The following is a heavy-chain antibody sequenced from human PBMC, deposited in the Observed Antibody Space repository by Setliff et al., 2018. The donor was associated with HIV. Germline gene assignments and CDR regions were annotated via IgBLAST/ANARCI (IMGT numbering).Heavy chain of an antibody. V-gene: IGHV4-61*01. CDR1: GDSVSSVNYY. CDR2: IYYSGST. Sequence: PSETLSLPCSVSGDSVSSVNYYWSWIRQPPGKGLEWIGYIYYSGSTNYNPSLKSRVTISVDTSKNQFSLKLSSVTAADTAVYYCARVLLKDTSGYRAYYYYYMDVWGKGTTVTVSS. D-gene: IGHD3-22*01. J-gene: IGHJ6*03. CDR3: ARVLLKDTSGYRAYYYYYMDV.